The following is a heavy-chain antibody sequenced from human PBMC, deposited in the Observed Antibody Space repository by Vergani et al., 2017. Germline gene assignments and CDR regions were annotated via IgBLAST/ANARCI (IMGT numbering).Heavy chain of an antibody. J-gene: IGHJ4*02. CDR1: GGTFSSYA. V-gene: IGHV1-69*13. CDR3: ARDLPYSSSPYYFDY. CDR2: IIPIFGTA. Sequence: QVQLVQSGAEVKKPGSSVKVSCKASGGTFSSYAISWVRQAPGQGLEWMGRIIPIFGTANYAQKFQGRVTLTADESTSTAYMELSSLRSEDTAVYYCARDLPYSSSPYYFDYWGQGTLVTVSS. D-gene: IGHD6-13*01.